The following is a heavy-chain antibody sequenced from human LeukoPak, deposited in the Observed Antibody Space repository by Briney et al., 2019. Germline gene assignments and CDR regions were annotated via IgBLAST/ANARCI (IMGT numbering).Heavy chain of an antibody. Sequence: GGSLRLSCAASGYTFSSHGLTWVRQAPGKGLEWVSTINGAGDNTYYAETVKGRFTISRDNSKNTLYLQMHSLRAEDTAIYYCAIVIVCYGCYLDYWGQGTLVTVS. J-gene: IGHJ4*02. D-gene: IGHD2-21*01. CDR1: GYTFSSHG. CDR3: AIVIVCYGCYLDY. CDR2: INGAGDNT. V-gene: IGHV3-23*01.